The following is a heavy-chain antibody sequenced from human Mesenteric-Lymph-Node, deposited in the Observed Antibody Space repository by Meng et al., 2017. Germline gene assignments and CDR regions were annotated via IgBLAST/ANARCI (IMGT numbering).Heavy chain of an antibody. CDR3: ARDGYVRCWYFW. CDR2: ISGSGGST. J-gene: IGHJ4*02. CDR1: GFTFSSYA. Sequence: GESLKISCAASGFTFSSYAMSWVRQAPGKGLEWVSAISGSGGSTYYADSVKGRFTISRDNSRNTLYLQMNSLRPEDTALYYCARDGYVRCWYFWWGQGTLVTVSS. V-gene: IGHV3-23*01. D-gene: IGHD6-13*01.